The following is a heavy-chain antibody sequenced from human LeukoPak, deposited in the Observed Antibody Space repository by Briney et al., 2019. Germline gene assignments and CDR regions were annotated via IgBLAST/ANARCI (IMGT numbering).Heavy chain of an antibody. Sequence: PSETLSLTCTVSGDSISSSNCYWGWIRQPPGKGLEWIGSIYFSGGTYYNASLKSRVTISVDTSKNQFSLKLSSVTAADTAVYYCARKGWYCSGGSCLKYYFDYWGQGTLVTVSS. CDR3: ARKGWYCSGGSCLKYYFDY. CDR2: IYFSGGT. J-gene: IGHJ4*02. CDR1: GDSISSSNCY. D-gene: IGHD2-15*01. V-gene: IGHV4-39*01.